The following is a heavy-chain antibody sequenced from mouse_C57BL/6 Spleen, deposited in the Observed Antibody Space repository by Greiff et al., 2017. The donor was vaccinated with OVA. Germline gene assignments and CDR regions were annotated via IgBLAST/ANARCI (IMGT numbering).Heavy chain of an antibody. V-gene: IGHV1-5*01. D-gene: IGHD2-10*02. CDR2: IYPGNSAT. CDR3: TRISFCEYDADCDY. Sequence: EVQLQQSGTVLARPGASVKMSCKTSGYTFTSYWMHWVNQRPGQGLEWIGAIYPGNSATSYNQKFKGKAKMTAVTSASPAYMELSSLSHADSAVYYCTRISFCEYDADCDYWGQGTTLTVAS. CDR1: GYTFTSYW. J-gene: IGHJ2*01.